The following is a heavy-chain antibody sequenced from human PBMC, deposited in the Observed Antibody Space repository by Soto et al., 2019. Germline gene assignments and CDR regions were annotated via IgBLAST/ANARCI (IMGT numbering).Heavy chain of an antibody. CDR2: IYYSGST. CDR1: GGSISSSSYY. CDR3: ASLTDKEGLGYCTNGVCDTIDY. J-gene: IGHJ4*02. V-gene: IGHV4-39*01. Sequence: QLQLQESGPGLVKPSETLSLTCTVSGGSISSSSYYWGWIRQPPGKGLEWIGSIYYSGSTYYNPSLKSRLTISVDTSKNQFSLRLSSVTAADTAVYYCASLTDKEGLGYCTNGVCDTIDYWGQGTLVTVSS. D-gene: IGHD2-8*01.